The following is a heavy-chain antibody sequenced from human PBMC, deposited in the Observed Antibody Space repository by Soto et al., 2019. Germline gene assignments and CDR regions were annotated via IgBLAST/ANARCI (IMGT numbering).Heavy chain of an antibody. V-gene: IGHV3-23*01. D-gene: IGHD2-8*01. J-gene: IGHJ4*02. CDR3: AKARCTTSNCYVPDY. CDR1: GFSFRTYT. CDR2: ISGSGGSP. Sequence: GGSLRLSRATSGFSFRTYTMCWVRRAPAMVLEWVSAISGSGGSPSYADSVQGRFTISRDNPKKTLYLQMNSLRAEDTAVYYCAKARCTTSNCYVPDYWGQGTLVTVSS.